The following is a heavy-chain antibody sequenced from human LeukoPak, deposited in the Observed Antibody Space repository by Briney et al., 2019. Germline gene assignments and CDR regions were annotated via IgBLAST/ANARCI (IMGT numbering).Heavy chain of an antibody. Sequence: PGGAPRLSCAASGFTFSNYGMSWVRQAPGKGLEWVSASCSGGNTHYADSLKGRFTISTDSSMNTLYLQMNSMRAEDTAVYYCAKEAGTATPQVDYWGQGTLVTVSS. J-gene: IGHJ4*02. CDR2: SCSGGNT. CDR3: AKEAGTATPQVDY. V-gene: IGHV3-23*01. D-gene: IGHD4-17*01. CDR1: GFTFSNYG.